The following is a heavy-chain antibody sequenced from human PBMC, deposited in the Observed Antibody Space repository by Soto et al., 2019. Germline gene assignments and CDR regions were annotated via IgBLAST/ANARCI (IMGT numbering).Heavy chain of an antibody. CDR3: GKGKELGVVRYGLDA. CDR2: FGGDENYT. V-gene: IGHV3-74*01. D-gene: IGHD3-3*01. Sequence: GGSLRLSCGASGFSVKRYWMHWVRQAPGKGLVWLSRFGGDENYTDYADSVRGRFTISRDIATNTIYLQMNSLRAEDTAVYYCGKGKELGVVRYGLDAWGQGTTVTVSS. J-gene: IGHJ6*02. CDR1: GFSVKRYW.